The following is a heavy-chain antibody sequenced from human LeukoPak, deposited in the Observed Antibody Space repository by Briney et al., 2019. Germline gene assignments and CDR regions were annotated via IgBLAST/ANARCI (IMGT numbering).Heavy chain of an antibody. CDR2: ISAYNGNT. D-gene: IGHD3-9*01. J-gene: IGHJ4*02. CDR3: ARLTDYDILTGYYYFGY. V-gene: IGHV1-18*01. CDR1: GYTFTSYG. Sequence: ASVKVSCKASGYTFTSYGISWVRQAPGQGLEWMGWISAYNGNTNYAQKLQGRVTMTTDTSTSTAYMELRSLRSDDTAVYYCARLTDYDILTGYYYFGYRGQGTLVTVSS.